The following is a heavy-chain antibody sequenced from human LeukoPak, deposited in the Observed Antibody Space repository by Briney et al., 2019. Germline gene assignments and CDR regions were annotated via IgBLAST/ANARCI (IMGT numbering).Heavy chain of an antibody. CDR3: ARSTGATEDYYYMDV. J-gene: IGHJ6*03. CDR2: ISSSGSTI. Sequence: GGSLRLSCAASGFPFSNYAMSWVRQAPGKGLEWVSYISSSGSTIYYADSVKGRFTISRDNAKNSLYLQMNSLRAEDTAVYYCARSTGATEDYYYMDVWGKGTTVTVSS. V-gene: IGHV3-11*04. D-gene: IGHD5-24*01. CDR1: GFPFSNYA.